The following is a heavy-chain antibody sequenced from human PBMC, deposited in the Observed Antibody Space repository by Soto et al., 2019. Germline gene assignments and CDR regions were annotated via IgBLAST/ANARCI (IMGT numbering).Heavy chain of an antibody. D-gene: IGHD3-22*01. Sequence: GASVKVSCKASGYTFTSYGISWVRQAPGQGLEWMGWISAYNGNTNYAQKLQGRVTMTTDTSTSTAYMELRSLRSDDTAVYYCARDPIYYDSSGYYWRGPFDYWGQGTLVTVSS. CDR1: GYTFTSYG. CDR3: ARDPIYYDSSGYYWRGPFDY. V-gene: IGHV1-18*01. CDR2: ISAYNGNT. J-gene: IGHJ4*02.